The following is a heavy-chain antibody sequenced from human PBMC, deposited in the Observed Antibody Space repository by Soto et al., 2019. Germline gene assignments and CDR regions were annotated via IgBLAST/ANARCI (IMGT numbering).Heavy chain of an antibody. D-gene: IGHD6-19*01. Sequence: PGGSLRLSCAASGFTFSSYAMSWVRQAPGKGLEWVSAISGSGGSTYYADSVKGRFTISRDNSKNTLYLQMNSLSAEDTAVYYCAKDREYSSGPDAFDIWGQGTMVTVSS. V-gene: IGHV3-23*01. CDR2: ISGSGGST. CDR1: GFTFSSYA. CDR3: AKDREYSSGPDAFDI. J-gene: IGHJ3*02.